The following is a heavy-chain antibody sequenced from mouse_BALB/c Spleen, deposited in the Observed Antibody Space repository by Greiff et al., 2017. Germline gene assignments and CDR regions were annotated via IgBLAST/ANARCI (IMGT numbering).Heavy chain of an antibody. J-gene: IGHJ4*01. D-gene: IGHD2-4*01. V-gene: IGHV1-53*01. CDR2: INPNNGGT. Sequence: QVQLQQPGAELVKPGASVKLSCKASGYTFTSYWMHWVKQRPGQGLEWIGGINPNNGGTSYNQKFKGKATLTVDKSSSTAYMELRSLTSEDSAVYYCASGSSYDYDGDAMNYWGQGTSVTVSS. CDR1: GYTFTSYW. CDR3: ASGSSYDYDGDAMNY.